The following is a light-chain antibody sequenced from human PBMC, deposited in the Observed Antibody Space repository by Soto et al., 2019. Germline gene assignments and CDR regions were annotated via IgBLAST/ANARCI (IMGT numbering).Light chain of an antibody. CDR3: QHSYDMPLT. Sequence: DIQLTQSPSSLSASVGDRVTITCRASQTIDTYVNWYQHKPGQAPSLLIFAAASMPDGIPSRFSGSGSGRDFTLTISSLQPEDFATYYCQHSYDMPLTFGQGTKVDIK. V-gene: IGKV1-39*01. CDR2: AAA. CDR1: QTIDTY. J-gene: IGKJ1*01.